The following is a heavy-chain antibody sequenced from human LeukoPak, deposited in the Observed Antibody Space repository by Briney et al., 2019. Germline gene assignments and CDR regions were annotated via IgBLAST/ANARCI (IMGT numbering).Heavy chain of an antibody. J-gene: IGHJ4*02. CDR1: GYTFTSYY. Sequence: ASVKVSCKASGYTFTSYYMHWVRQAPGQGLEWMGWINPNSGGTNYAQKFQGRVTMTRDTSISTAYMELSRLRSDDTAVYYCARGGVRGTMIVVKDFDYWGQGTLVTVSS. D-gene: IGHD3-22*01. CDR2: INPNSGGT. V-gene: IGHV1-2*02. CDR3: ARGGVRGTMIVVKDFDY.